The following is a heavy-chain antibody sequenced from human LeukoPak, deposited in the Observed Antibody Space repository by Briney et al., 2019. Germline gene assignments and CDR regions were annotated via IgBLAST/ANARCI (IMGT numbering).Heavy chain of an antibody. D-gene: IGHD5-12*01. Sequence: GGSLRHSRATSGFTFSNYWMSWVRQAPGKGLEWVANINQDGSEEYYVDSVRGRFTISRDNAKNSLYLQMNSLRAEDTAVYYCARPYDSNRDHRGYGYRGRGTVVSVSS. V-gene: IGHV3-7*02. CDR2: INQDGSEE. J-gene: IGHJ4*02. CDR3: ARPYDSNRDHRGYGY. CDR1: GFTFSNYW.